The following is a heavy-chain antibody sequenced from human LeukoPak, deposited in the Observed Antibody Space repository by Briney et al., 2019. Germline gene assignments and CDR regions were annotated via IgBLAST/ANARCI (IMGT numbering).Heavy chain of an antibody. CDR2: IWYDGSNK. V-gene: IGHV3-33*01. D-gene: IGHD3-22*01. CDR3: ARGGDYDSTGYYFYFDY. J-gene: IGHJ4*02. Sequence: PGRSLRLSCAASGFTFSSYGMHWVRQAPGKGLEWVAVIWYDGSNKYYADSVKGRFTISRDNSKNTLYLQMNSLRAEDTAVYYCARGGDYDSTGYYFYFDYWGQGTLVTVSS. CDR1: GFTFSSYG.